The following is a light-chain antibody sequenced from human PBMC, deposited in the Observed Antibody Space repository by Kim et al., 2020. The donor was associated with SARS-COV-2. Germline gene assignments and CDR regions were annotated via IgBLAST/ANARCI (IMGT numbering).Light chain of an antibody. CDR1: QSVRSD. Sequence: PGERVTLSCRASQSVRSDLAWYQQKPGQTPRLLIYDASTRATGTPARFSGSGSGTEFTLTISSLQSDDSAVYYCQQYKNWPPITFGQGTRL. J-gene: IGKJ5*01. V-gene: IGKV3-15*01. CDR2: DAS. CDR3: QQYKNWPPIT.